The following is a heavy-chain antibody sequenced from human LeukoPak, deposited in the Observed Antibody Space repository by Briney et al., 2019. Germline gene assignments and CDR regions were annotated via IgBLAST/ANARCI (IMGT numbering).Heavy chain of an antibody. CDR3: ARKTQKLSAAGYNLFDS. V-gene: IGHV3-7*01. CDR1: GFTFSSYW. Sequence: GGSLRLSCASSGFTFSSYWMSWVRQAPGKGLERVANIKQDGSEKYYVDSVKGRFTISRDNAKNSLYLQMNSLIAEDTAVYYCARKTQKLSAAGYNLFDSWGQGTLVTVCS. CDR2: IKQDGSEK. J-gene: IGHJ5*01. D-gene: IGHD6-13*01.